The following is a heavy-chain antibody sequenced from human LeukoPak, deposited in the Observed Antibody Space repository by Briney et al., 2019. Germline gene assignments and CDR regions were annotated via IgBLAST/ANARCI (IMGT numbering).Heavy chain of an antibody. D-gene: IGHD1-26*01. CDR3: ASLNIVGATPQPFDY. V-gene: IGHV3-30-3*01. Sequence: GGSLRLSCAASGFTFSSYAMHWVRQAPGKGLEWVAVISYDGSNKYYADSVKGRFTISRDNSKNTLYLQMNSLRAEVTAVYYCASLNIVGATPQPFDYWGQGTLVTVSS. CDR2: ISYDGSNK. CDR1: GFTFSSYA. J-gene: IGHJ4*02.